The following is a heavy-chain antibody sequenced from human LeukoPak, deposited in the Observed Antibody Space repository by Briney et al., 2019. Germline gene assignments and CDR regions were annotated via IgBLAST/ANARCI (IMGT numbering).Heavy chain of an antibody. J-gene: IGHJ4*02. Sequence: ASVKVSCKASGYTFTSYGISWVRQAPGQGLEWMGWISAYNGNTNYAQKLQGRVTMTTDTSTSTAYMELSRLRSDDTAVYYCARDPITMVRGVIFRSEYYFAYWGQGTLVTVSS. D-gene: IGHD3-10*01. CDR2: ISAYNGNT. CDR1: GYTFTSYG. V-gene: IGHV1-18*01. CDR3: ARDPITMVRGVIFRSEYYFAY.